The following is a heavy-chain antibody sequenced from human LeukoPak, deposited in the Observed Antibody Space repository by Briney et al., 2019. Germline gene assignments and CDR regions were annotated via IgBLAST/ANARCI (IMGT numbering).Heavy chain of an antibody. D-gene: IGHD2-15*01. CDR3: GRSNTAPLLGY. V-gene: IGHV4-59*01. CDR2: THYSGST. J-gene: IGHJ4*02. CDR1: GGSISSYY. Sequence: PSETLSLTCTVSGGSISSYYWSWIRQPPGKGLEWIGYTHYSGSTNYNPSLKSRVTISVDTSKNQFSLELSSVTAADTAVYYCGRSNTAPLLGYWGQGTLVTVSS.